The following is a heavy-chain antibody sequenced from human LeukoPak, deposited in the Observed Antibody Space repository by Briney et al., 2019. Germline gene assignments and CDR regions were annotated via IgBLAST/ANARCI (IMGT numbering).Heavy chain of an antibody. CDR1: GFTFSSYG. V-gene: IGHV3-30*18. J-gene: IGHJ4*02. CDR2: ISYDGSNK. D-gene: IGHD2-21*02. Sequence: GRSLRLSCAASGFTFSSYGMHWVRQAPGKGLEWVAVISYDGSNKYYADSVKGRFTISRDNSKNTLYLQMNGLRAEDTAVYYCAKEVSVVVTAAFDYWGQGTLVTVSS. CDR3: AKEVSVVVTAAFDY.